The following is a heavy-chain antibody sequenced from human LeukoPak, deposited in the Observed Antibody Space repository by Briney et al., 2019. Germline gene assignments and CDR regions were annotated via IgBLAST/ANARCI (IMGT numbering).Heavy chain of an antibody. Sequence: ASVKVSCKASGHTFTSYGISWVRQAPGQGLEWMGWISAYNGNTNYAQKLQGRVTMTTDTSTSTAYMELRSLRSDDTAVYYCARSGTIFGVVIIPDWGWFDPWGQGTLVTVSS. CDR1: GHTFTSYG. CDR2: ISAYNGNT. CDR3: ARSGTIFGVVIIPDWGWFDP. D-gene: IGHD3-3*01. J-gene: IGHJ5*02. V-gene: IGHV1-18*01.